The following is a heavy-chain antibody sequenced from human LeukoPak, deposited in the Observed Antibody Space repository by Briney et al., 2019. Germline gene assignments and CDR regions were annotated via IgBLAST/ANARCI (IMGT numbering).Heavy chain of an antibody. CDR1: GGSVSSYY. V-gene: IGHV4-4*09. Sequence: PSETLSLTCTVSGGSVSSYYWSWIRQPPGKGLEWIGYIYNSGGTNYNPSLNSRVTISVDTSKNQFSLNLSSVTAADTAVYYCARRHHYYYYMDVWGKGTTVTVSS. CDR2: IYNSGGT. CDR3: ARRHHYYYYMDV. J-gene: IGHJ6*03.